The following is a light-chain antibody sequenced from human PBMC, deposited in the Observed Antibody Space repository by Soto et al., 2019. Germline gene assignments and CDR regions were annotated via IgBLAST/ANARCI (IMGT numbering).Light chain of an antibody. Sequence: QSALTQPPSASGTPGQRVTISCSGSSSNIGSNYVYWYQQLPGTAPKLLIYSNNQRPSGVPDRFSGSKSGTLASLAISGLRSEDEADYYCAAWDDSLSGRYVFGTGTKVTVL. CDR1: SSNIGSNY. V-gene: IGLV1-47*02. CDR2: SNN. CDR3: AAWDDSLSGRYV. J-gene: IGLJ1*01.